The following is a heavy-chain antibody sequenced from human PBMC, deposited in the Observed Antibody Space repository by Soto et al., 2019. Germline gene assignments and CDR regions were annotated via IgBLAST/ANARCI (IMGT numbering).Heavy chain of an antibody. J-gene: IGHJ6*02. D-gene: IGHD3-10*01. CDR1: GGSFSCYY. Sequence: PSETLSLTCAVYGGSFSCYYWSWIRQPPGKGLEWIGEIDHSGSTNYNPSLKSRVTISVDTSKNQFSLKLSSVTAADTAVYYCARXLLLWFGELSKDYYYYYGMDVWGQGTTVNVS. CDR2: IDHSGST. CDR3: ARXLLLWFGELSKDYYYYYGMDV. V-gene: IGHV4-34*01.